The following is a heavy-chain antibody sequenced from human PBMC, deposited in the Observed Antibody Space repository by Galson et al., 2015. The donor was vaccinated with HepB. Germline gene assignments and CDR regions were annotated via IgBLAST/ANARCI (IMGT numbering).Heavy chain of an antibody. J-gene: IGHJ3*02. V-gene: IGHV3-30-3*01. CDR3: ARTPSSGWHEAFDI. Sequence: SLRLSCAASGFTFSSYAMHWVRQAPGKGLEWVAVISYDGSNKYYADSVKGRFTISRDNSKNTLYLQMNSLRAEDTAVYYCARTPSSGWHEAFDIWGQGTMVTVSS. D-gene: IGHD6-19*01. CDR1: GFTFSSYA. CDR2: ISYDGSNK.